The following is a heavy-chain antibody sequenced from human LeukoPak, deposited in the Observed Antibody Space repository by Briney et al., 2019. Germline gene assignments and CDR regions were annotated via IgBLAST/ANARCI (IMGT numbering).Heavy chain of an antibody. Sequence: GGSLRLSCAASGFTVSSNYMSWVRQAPGKGLEWVSVIYSDGSTYYADSVKGRFTISRDNSKNTLYLQMNSLRAEDTAVYYCARDGVYEAGMDYWGQGTLITVSS. D-gene: IGHD5/OR15-5a*01. J-gene: IGHJ4*02. CDR2: IYSDGST. CDR3: ARDGVYEAGMDY. V-gene: IGHV3-66*01. CDR1: GFTVSSNY.